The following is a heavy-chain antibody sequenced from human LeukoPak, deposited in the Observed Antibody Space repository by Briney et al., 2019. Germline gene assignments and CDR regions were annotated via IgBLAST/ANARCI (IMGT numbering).Heavy chain of an antibody. CDR3: ASKRALYCSGGSCYYDY. V-gene: IGHV4-38-2*02. J-gene: IGHJ4*02. D-gene: IGHD2-15*01. CDR2: IYHSGST. Sequence: SETLSLTCTVSGYSISSGYYWGWIRPPPGKGLEWIGIIYHSGSTYYNPSLKSRVTISVETAKNQFSLKVSSVTAADTAVYYCASKRALYCSGGSCYYDYWGQGTLVTVSS. CDR1: GYSISSGYY.